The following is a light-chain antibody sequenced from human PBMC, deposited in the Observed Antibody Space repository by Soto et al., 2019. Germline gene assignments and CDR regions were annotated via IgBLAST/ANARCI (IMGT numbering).Light chain of an antibody. V-gene: IGKV3-20*01. CDR1: QSINKY. CDR3: QQYGNSPRT. J-gene: IGKJ5*01. Sequence: EIVLTQSPATLSLSPGERATLSCRASQSINKYLAWFQQKPGQAPRLLIFGASSRATGIPDRFSGSGSGTDFTLTISRLEPEDSAVYCCQQYGNSPRTFGQGTRLQ. CDR2: GAS.